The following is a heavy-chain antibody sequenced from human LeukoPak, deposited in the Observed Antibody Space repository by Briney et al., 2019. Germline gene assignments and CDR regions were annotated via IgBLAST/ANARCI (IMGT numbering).Heavy chain of an antibody. CDR2: IYYSGST. V-gene: IGHV4-31*03. CDR3: ARHGTISSESYFDY. D-gene: IGHD1-14*01. CDR1: GGSISSGGYY. Sequence: SQTLSLTCTVSGGSISSGGYYWSWIRQHPGKGLEWIGYIYYSGSTYYNPSLKSRVTISVDTSKNQFSLKLSSVTAADTAVYYCARHGTISSESYFDYWGQGALVTVSS. J-gene: IGHJ4*02.